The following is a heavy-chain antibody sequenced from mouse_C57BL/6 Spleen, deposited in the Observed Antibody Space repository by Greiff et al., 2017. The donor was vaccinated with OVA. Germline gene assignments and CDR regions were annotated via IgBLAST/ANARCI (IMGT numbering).Heavy chain of an antibody. CDR2: ISSGGDYI. D-gene: IGHD3-2*02. CDR1: GFTFSSYA. V-gene: IGHV5-9-1*02. Sequence: EVKLMESGEGLVKPGGSLKLSCAASGFTFSSYAMSWVRQTPEKRLEWVAYISSGGDYIYYADTVKGRFTISRDNARNTLYLQMSSLKSEDTAMYYCTREERQLRLQGVYYFDYWGQGTTLTVSS. CDR3: TREERQLRLQGVYYFDY. J-gene: IGHJ2*01.